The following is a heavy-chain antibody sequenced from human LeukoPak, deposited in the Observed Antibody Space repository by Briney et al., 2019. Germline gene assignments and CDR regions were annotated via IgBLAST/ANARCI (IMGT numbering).Heavy chain of an antibody. V-gene: IGHV1-8*02. Sequence: ASVKVSCKASGGTFSSYAVSWVRQAPGQGPEWLGWMNPNSGNTGYAQRFQGRVTMTRNTSISTAYMELSSLRSEDTAVYYCARDYGGSSGWFDPWGQGTLVTVSS. D-gene: IGHD4-23*01. CDR3: ARDYGGSSGWFDP. CDR2: MNPNSGNT. CDR1: GGTFSSYA. J-gene: IGHJ5*02.